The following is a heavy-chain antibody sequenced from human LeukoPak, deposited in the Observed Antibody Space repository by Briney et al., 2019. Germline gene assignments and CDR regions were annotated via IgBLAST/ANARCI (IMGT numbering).Heavy chain of an antibody. CDR2: IYYSGST. CDR3: ARPNYGYFDY. V-gene: IGHV4-39*01. Sequence: PSETLSLTCTVSGGSISSSSYYWGWIRQPPGKGLEWIGSIYYSGSTYYNPSLKSRVTISVDTSKNQFSLKPSSVTAADTAVYYCARPNYGYFDYWGQGTLVTVSS. J-gene: IGHJ4*02. CDR1: GGSISSSSYY. D-gene: IGHD3-16*01.